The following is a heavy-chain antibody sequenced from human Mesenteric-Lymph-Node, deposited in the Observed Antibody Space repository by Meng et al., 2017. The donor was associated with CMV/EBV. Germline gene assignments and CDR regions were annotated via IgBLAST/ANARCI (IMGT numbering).Heavy chain of an antibody. CDR3: AKDPAAYSSDYYYYGMDV. J-gene: IGHJ6*02. Sequence: ETLSLTCAASGFTFSSYAMSWVRQAPGKGLEWVSVIYSGGSSTYYADSVKGRFTISRDNSKNTLYLQMNSLRAEDTAVYYCAKDPAAYSSDYYYYGMDVWGQGTTVTVSS. CDR1: GFTFSSYA. CDR2: IYSGGSST. D-gene: IGHD6-19*01. V-gene: IGHV3-23*03.